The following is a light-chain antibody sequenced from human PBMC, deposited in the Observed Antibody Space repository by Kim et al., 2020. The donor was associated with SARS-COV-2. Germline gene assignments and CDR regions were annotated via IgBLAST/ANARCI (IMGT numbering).Light chain of an antibody. V-gene: IGLV3-1*01. Sequence: SYELTQPPSVSVSPGQTASITCFGDKLGDKYACWYQQKPGQSPVLVIYQDSKRPSGIPERFSGSNSGNTATLTISGTQAMDEADYYLQAWDSSTEVFGGG. CDR3: QAWDSSTEV. CDR2: QDS. J-gene: IGLJ2*01. CDR1: KLGDKY.